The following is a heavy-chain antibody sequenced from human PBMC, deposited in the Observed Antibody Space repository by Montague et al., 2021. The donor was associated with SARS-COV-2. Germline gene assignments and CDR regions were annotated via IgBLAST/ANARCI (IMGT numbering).Heavy chain of an antibody. CDR1: GGSISSYSFY. CDR2: IYYSGTT. D-gene: IGHD7-27*01. CDR3: ARPRGVGTYDI. V-gene: IGHV4-39*01. Sequence: SETLSLTCTVSGGSISSYSFYWGWIRQPPGKGLEWIVTIYYSGTTYYNPSLKSRVTISVDTSKNQFSLNLSSVTAADTAVYYCARPRGVGTYDIWGQGTMVTVSS. J-gene: IGHJ3*02.